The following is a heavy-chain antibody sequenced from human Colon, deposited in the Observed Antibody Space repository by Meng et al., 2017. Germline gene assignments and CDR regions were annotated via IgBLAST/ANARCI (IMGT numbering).Heavy chain of an antibody. V-gene: IGHV3-7*01. CDR1: GFTFSSYW. CDR2: VKQDETEK. Sequence: GGSLRLSCAASGFTFSSYWMSWVRQAPGKGLEWVANVKQDETEKSYVDSVKGRFTVSRDNAQNLLYLQINSLRTDDTAVYYFARLEFGGDDRTFAYWGQGALVTVSS. D-gene: IGHD5-12*01. J-gene: IGHJ4*02. CDR3: ARLEFGGDDRTFAY.